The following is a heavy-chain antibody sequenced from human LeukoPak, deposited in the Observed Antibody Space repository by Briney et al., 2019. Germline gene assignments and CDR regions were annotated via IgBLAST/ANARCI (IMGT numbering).Heavy chain of an antibody. J-gene: IGHJ3*02. CDR3: ARGHDYGDFGDAFDI. D-gene: IGHD4-17*01. CDR1: GGSISSYY. Sequence: SETLSLTCTVSGGSISSYYWSWIRQPAGKGLEWIGRIYSTGSTNYNPSLKSRVTISVDTSKNQFSLKLSSVTAADTAVYYCARGHDYGDFGDAFDIWGQGTMVTVSS. CDR2: IYSTGST. V-gene: IGHV4-4*07.